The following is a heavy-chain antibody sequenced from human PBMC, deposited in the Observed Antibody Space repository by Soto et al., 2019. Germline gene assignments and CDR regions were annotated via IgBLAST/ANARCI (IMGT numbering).Heavy chain of an antibody. V-gene: IGHV1-2*02. Sequence: ASVKVSCKASGYTFTGYYMHWVRQAPGQGLEWMGWINPNSGGTNYAQKFQGRVTMTRDTSISTAYMELSRLRSDDTAVYYCARSPSLGYCTNGVCWGYYYGMDVWGQGTTVTVSS. J-gene: IGHJ6*02. CDR3: ARSPSLGYCTNGVCWGYYYGMDV. CDR2: INPNSGGT. CDR1: GYTFTGYY. D-gene: IGHD2-8*01.